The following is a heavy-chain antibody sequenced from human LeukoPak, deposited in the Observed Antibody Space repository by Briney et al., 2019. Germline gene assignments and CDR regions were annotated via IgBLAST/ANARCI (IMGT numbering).Heavy chain of an antibody. V-gene: IGHV1-69*01. CDR3: ARDDPDCSSTRCYGVDYYYGMDV. D-gene: IGHD2-2*01. CDR2: IIPIFGTA. J-gene: IGHJ6*02. CDR1: GGTFSSYA. Sequence: SVKVSCKASGGTFSSYAISWVRQAPGQGLEWMGGIIPIFGTANYAQKFQGRVTITADESTSTAYMELSSLRSEDTAVYYCARDDPDCSSTRCYGVDYYYGMDVWGQGTTVTVSS.